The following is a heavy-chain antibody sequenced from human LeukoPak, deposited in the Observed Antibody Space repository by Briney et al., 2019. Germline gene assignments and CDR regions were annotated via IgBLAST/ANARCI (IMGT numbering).Heavy chain of an antibody. J-gene: IGHJ4*02. CDR1: GFTFSSYG. Sequence: PGRSLRLSCAASGFTFSSYGMHWVRQAPGKGLEWVAVIWYDGSNKYYADSVKGRFTISRDNSKNTLYLQMNSLRAEDTAVYYCARGHIVVVTDNYYFDYWGQGTLVTVSS. CDR2: IWYDGSNK. CDR3: ARGHIVVVTDNYYFDY. V-gene: IGHV3-33*01. D-gene: IGHD2-21*02.